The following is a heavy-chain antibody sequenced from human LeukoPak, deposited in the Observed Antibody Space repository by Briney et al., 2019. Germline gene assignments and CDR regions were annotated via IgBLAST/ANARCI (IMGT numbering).Heavy chain of an antibody. D-gene: IGHD3-16*01. CDR3: ARGGSSGGDAFDI. CDR1: GGTFSSKA. J-gene: IGHJ3*02. Sequence: SVKVSCKASGGTFSSKALTWVRQAPGQGLEWMGRIIPIIGRTNYAQKFQGRVTITADKSTNTAYMELSSLRSEDTAIYYCARGGSSGGDAFDIWGQGTMVTVSS. CDR2: IIPIIGRT. V-gene: IGHV1-69*04.